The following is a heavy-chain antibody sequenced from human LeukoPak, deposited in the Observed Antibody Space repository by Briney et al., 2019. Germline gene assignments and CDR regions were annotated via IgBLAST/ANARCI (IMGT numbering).Heavy chain of an antibody. J-gene: IGHJ4*02. CDR3: ARGPTGSSIAARLPDY. Sequence: ASVKVSCKASGYTFTSYGISWVRQAPGQGLEWMGWISAYNGNTNYAQKLQGRVTMTTDTSTSTAYMELRSLRSDDTAVYYCARGPTGSSIAARLPDYWGQGTLVTVPS. CDR1: GYTFTSYG. V-gene: IGHV1-18*01. D-gene: IGHD6-6*01. CDR2: ISAYNGNT.